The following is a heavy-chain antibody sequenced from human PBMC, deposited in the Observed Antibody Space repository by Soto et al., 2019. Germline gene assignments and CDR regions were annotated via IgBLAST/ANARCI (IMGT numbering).Heavy chain of an antibody. CDR1: GFTFSSYA. Sequence: EVQLLESGGGLVQPGGSLRLSCAASGFTFSSYAMSWVRQAPGKGLEWVSAISGSGGSTYYADSVKGRFTISRDNSKNTLYLHMNSLRAEDTAVYYCAKVYSARRGLNGVGGAFDIWGQGTMVSVSS. CDR3: AKVYSARRGLNGVGGAFDI. D-gene: IGHD2-15*01. V-gene: IGHV3-23*01. CDR2: ISGSGGST. J-gene: IGHJ3*02.